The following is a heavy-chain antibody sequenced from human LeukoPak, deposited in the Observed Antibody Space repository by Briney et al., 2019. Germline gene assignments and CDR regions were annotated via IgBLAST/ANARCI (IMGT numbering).Heavy chain of an antibody. J-gene: IGHJ4*02. CDR1: GYTFTSYG. V-gene: IGHV1-18*01. CDR3: ARDRERLRLGGDFDY. CDR2: ISAYNGNT. D-gene: IGHD5-12*01. Sequence: ASVKVSCKASGYTFTSYGISWVRQAPGQGLEWMGWISAYNGNTNYAQKLQGRVTMTTDTSTSTAYMELRSLRSDDTAVYYSARDRERLRLGGDFDYRGQGTLVTVSS.